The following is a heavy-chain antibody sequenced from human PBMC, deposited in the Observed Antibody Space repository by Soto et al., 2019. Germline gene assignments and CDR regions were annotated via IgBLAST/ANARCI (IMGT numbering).Heavy chain of an antibody. V-gene: IGHV4-59*01. J-gene: IGHJ4*02. CDR1: GGSISSYY. CDR3: AKNYGSGSYYPFDY. Sequence: SETLSLTCTVSGGSISSYYWSWIRQPPGKGLEWIGYIYYSGSTNYNPPLKSRVTISVDTSKNQFSLKLSSVTAADTAVYYCAKNYGSGSYYPFDYWGQGTLVTVSS. CDR2: IYYSGST. D-gene: IGHD3-10*01.